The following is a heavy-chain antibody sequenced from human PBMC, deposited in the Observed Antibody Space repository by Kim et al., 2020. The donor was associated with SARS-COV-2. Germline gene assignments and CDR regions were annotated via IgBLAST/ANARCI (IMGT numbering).Heavy chain of an antibody. CDR3: GRIDYAYFYMEG. CDR2: IYRGEST. J-gene: IGHJ6*03. Sequence: SETLSLTCTVSAGSLLGRFSPFLLGLIRQPPGKGLEWIGNIYRGESTYYSPSLKSRVTLSADTCKNQFSLRRSFVTAADTAGYYCGRIDYAYFYMEGWG. V-gene: IGHV4-39*01. CDR1: AGSLLGRFSP.